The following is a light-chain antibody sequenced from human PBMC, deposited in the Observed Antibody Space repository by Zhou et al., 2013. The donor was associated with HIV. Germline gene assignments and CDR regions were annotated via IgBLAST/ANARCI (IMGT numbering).Light chain of an antibody. J-gene: IGKJ3*01. V-gene: IGKV3-15*01. CDR1: QSVSSN. CDR3: QQYGSF. Sequence: ERVMTQSPATLSVSPGERATLSCRASQSVSSNLAWYQQKPGQAPRLLIYGASTRATGIPARFSGSGSGTEFTLTISRLEPEDFAVYYCQQYGSFFGPGTKVDIK. CDR2: GAS.